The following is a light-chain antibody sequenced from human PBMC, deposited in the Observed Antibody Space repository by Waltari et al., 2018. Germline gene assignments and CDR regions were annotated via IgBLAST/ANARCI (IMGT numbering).Light chain of an antibody. CDR1: QSVGSD. CDR3: QQYNKWPPYT. Sequence: EIVMTQSPATLSVSPGERATLSCRASQSVGSDLAWYQQKPGQAPSLLIYGASTRVTGVPARFSGSGSGTEFTLTISSLQSEDFAVYYCQQYNKWPPYTFGQGTKL. V-gene: IGKV3-15*01. CDR2: GAS. J-gene: IGKJ2*01.